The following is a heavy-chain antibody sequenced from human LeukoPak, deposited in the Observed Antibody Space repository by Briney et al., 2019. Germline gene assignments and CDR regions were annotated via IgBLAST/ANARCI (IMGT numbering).Heavy chain of an antibody. CDR3: ARECSGGSCYPNWFDP. Sequence: ASVKVSCKASGYTFTSYGISWVRQAPGQGLEWMGWISAYNGNTNYAQKLQGRVTMTTDTSTSTAYMELRSLRSDDTAMYYCARECSGGSCYPNWFDPWGQGNLVTVSS. D-gene: IGHD2-15*01. CDR2: ISAYNGNT. V-gene: IGHV1-18*01. J-gene: IGHJ5*02. CDR1: GYTFTSYG.